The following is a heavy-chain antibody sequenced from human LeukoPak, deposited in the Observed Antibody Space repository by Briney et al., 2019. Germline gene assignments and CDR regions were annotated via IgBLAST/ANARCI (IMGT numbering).Heavy chain of an antibody. J-gene: IGHJ3*02. CDR1: GGSIRSYY. CDR2: IYTSGST. V-gene: IGHV4-4*07. Sequence: SETLSLTCTVSGGSIRSYYWSWIRQPAGKGLEWIGRIYTSGSTNYNPSFKSRVTMSVDTSKNQFSLKLSSVTAADTAVYYCARDRGVVGAPDDAFDIWGQGTMVTVSS. CDR3: ARDRGVVGAPDDAFDI. D-gene: IGHD1-26*01.